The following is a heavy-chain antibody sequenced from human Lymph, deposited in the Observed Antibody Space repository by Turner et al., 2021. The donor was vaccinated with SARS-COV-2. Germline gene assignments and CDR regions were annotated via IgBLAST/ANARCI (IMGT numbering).Heavy chain of an antibody. CDR3: AKGVRGVIIPEAFDI. V-gene: IGHV3-23*01. D-gene: IGHD3-10*01. J-gene: IGHJ3*02. Sequence: EVQMLESGGSLVQPGGYLRLSCAASGFTFSSYDKSWVRQAPGKGLGWVSSISVSGGSTYYADSVKGRFTISRDNAKNTLYLQMNSLRVEDTAVYYCAKGVRGVIIPEAFDIWGQGTMVTISS. CDR2: ISVSGGST. CDR1: GFTFSSYD.